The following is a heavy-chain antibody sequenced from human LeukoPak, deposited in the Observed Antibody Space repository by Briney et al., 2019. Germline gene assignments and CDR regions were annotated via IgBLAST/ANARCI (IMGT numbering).Heavy chain of an antibody. J-gene: IGHJ6*02. Sequence: ASVKVSCKASGYTFTGYYMHWVRQAPGQGLEWMGWINPNSGGTNYAQQFQGRVTMTRDTSISTAYMEMSRLRSDDTAVYYCARDPTLYQFGEVLSTYYCGMDVWGQGTTVTVSS. V-gene: IGHV1-2*02. CDR3: ARDPTLYQFGEVLSTYYCGMDV. D-gene: IGHD3-10*01. CDR2: INPNSGGT. CDR1: GYTFTGYY.